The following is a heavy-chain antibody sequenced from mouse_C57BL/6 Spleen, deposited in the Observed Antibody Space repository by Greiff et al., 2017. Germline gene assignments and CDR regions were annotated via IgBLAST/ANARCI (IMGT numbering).Heavy chain of an antibody. CDR2: ISYDGSN. CDR1: GYSITSGYY. Sequence: ESGPGLVKPSQSLSLTCSVTGYSITSGYYWNWIRQFPGNKLEWMGYISYDGSNNYNPSLKNRISITRDTSKNQFFLKLNSVTTEDTATYYCARLRNYAMDYWGQGTSVTVSS. J-gene: IGHJ4*01. CDR3: ARLRNYAMDY. V-gene: IGHV3-6*01.